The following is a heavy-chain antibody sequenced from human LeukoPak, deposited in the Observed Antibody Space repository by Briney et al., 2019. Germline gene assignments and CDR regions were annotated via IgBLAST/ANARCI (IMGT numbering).Heavy chain of an antibody. D-gene: IGHD2/OR15-2a*01. Sequence: ASVKVSCKAPGGTFSSYAISWVRQAPGQGLEWMGRIIPILGIANYAQKFQGRVTITADKSTSTAYMELSSLRSEDTAVYYCARVPTFYDKNYFDYWGQGTLVTVSS. V-gene: IGHV1-69*04. CDR1: GGTFSSYA. CDR3: ARVPTFYDKNYFDY. J-gene: IGHJ4*02. CDR2: IIPILGIA.